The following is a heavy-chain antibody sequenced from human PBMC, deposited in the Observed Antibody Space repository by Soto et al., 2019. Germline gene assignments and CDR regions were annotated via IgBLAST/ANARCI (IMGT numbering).Heavy chain of an antibody. V-gene: IGHV1-69*02. D-gene: IGHD2-15*01. J-gene: IGHJ4*02. CDR1: GGTFSSYT. CDR3: AGRPYCSGGSCYSGTVDY. CDR2: IIPILGIA. Sequence: ASVKVSCKASGGTFSSYTISWVRQAPGQGLEWMGRIIPILGIANYAQKFQGRVTITADKSTSTAYMELGSLGSEDTAVYYCAGRPYCSGGSCYSGTVDYWGQGTLVTVSS.